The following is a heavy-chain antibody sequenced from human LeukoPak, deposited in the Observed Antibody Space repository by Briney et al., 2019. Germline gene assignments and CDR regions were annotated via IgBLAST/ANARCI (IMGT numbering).Heavy chain of an antibody. CDR3: ARIDTSWFTFDD. V-gene: IGHV4-39*07. Sequence: SETLSLTCTVSGGSISSSSYYWGWIRQPPGKGLEWIGSIYDSGSTYYNPSLKSRVTISVDTSKNQFSLKLSSVTAADTALYYCARIDTSWFTFDDWGQGTLVTVSS. CDR1: GGSISSSSYY. D-gene: IGHD2-2*01. CDR2: IYDSGST. J-gene: IGHJ4*02.